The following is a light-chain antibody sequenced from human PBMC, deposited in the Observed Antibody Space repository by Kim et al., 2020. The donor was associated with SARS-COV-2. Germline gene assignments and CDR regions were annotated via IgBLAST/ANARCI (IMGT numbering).Light chain of an antibody. CDR2: RNN. CDR3: AAWDDSLSGWV. Sequence: QSVLTQPPSASGTPGQRVTISCSGSSSNIGSNYVYWYQQLPGTAPKLLIYRNNQRPSGVPDRFSGSKSGTSDSLAISGLRSEDEADYYCAAWDDSLSGWVFGGGTQLTVL. CDR1: SSNIGSNY. J-gene: IGLJ3*02. V-gene: IGLV1-47*01.